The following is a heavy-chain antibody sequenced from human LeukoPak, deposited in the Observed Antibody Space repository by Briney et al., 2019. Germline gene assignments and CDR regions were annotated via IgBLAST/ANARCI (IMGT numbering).Heavy chain of an antibody. Sequence: PSETLSLTCTVSGGSISSSSYYWGWIRQPPGKGLEWIGSIYYSGSTYYNPSLKSRVTISVDTSKNQFSLKLSSVTAADTAVYYCAREWERDWFDPWGQGTLVTVSS. CDR2: IYYSGST. V-gene: IGHV4-39*02. CDR3: AREWERDWFDP. D-gene: IGHD1-26*01. J-gene: IGHJ5*02. CDR1: GGSISSSSYY.